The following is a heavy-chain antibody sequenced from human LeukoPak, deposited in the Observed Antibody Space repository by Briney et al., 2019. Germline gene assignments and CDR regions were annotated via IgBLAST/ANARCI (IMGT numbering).Heavy chain of an antibody. Sequence: SETLSLTCTVSAGSITSYYWNWIRHPPGKGLEWIGYIHYSGSTNYNPSLKSRVTISVDTSKNQFSLKLTSVTAADTAVYYCARAMYSSGWYFDYWGQGTLVTVSS. J-gene: IGHJ4*02. CDR3: ARAMYSSGWYFDY. CDR2: IHYSGST. CDR1: AGSITSYY. D-gene: IGHD6-19*01. V-gene: IGHV4-59*01.